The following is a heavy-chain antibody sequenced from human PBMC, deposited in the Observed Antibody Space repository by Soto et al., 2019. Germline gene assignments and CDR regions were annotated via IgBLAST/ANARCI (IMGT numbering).Heavy chain of an antibody. J-gene: IGHJ4*02. CDR2: ISGSGGST. CDR1: GFTCSSYA. V-gene: IGHV3-23*01. D-gene: IGHD5-12*01. CDR3: ASSSERWWLRLRPAMAFWGYYFDY. Sequence: GPPRVSTVPAGFTCSSYAMSWVRHAPGKGLEWVSAISGSGGSTYYADSVKCRFTISRDNSKNTLYLQMNSLRAEDKAVYYCASSSERWWLRLRPAMAFWGYYFDYWGEGSLVTLSS.